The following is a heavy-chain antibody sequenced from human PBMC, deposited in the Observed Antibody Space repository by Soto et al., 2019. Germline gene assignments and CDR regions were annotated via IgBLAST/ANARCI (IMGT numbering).Heavy chain of an antibody. CDR3: ASGYYDILTGSEDNYYYYGMDV. CDR1: GGSFSGYY. J-gene: IGHJ6*02. D-gene: IGHD3-9*01. CDR2: IYYSGST. V-gene: IGHV4-34*01. Sequence: SETLSLTCAVHGGSFSGYYWDWIRQPPGKGLEWIGDIYYSGSTNYNPSLKSRVTISVDTSKNQFSLKLSSVTAADTAVYYCASGYYDILTGSEDNYYYYGMDVWGQGTTVTVSS.